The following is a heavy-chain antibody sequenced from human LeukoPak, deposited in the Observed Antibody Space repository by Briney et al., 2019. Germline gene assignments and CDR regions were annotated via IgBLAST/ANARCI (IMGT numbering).Heavy chain of an antibody. D-gene: IGHD3-3*01. J-gene: IGHJ4*02. CDR2: IYYSGST. CDR1: GGSISSSSYY. Sequence: PSETLSLTCTVSGGSISSSSYYWGWIRQPPGKGLEWIGSIYYSGSTYYNPSPKSRVTISVDTSKNQFSLKLSSVTAADTAVYYCVRSDDFWSGYYGYWGQGTLVTVSS. CDR3: VRSDDFWSGYYGY. V-gene: IGHV4-39*07.